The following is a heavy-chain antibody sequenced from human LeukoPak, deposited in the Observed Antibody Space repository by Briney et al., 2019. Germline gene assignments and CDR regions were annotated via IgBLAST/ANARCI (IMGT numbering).Heavy chain of an antibody. J-gene: IGHJ4*02. D-gene: IGHD5-24*01. V-gene: IGHV3-30-3*01. CDR3: ARDMGDGYNSETKGNLGY. CDR2: ISYDGSNK. CDR1: GFTFSSYA. Sequence: PGGSLRLSCAASGFTFSSYAMHWVRQAPGKGLEWVAVISYDGSNKYYADSVKGRFTISRDNSKNTLYLQMNSLRAEDTAVYYCARDMGDGYNSETKGNLGYWGQGTLVTVSS.